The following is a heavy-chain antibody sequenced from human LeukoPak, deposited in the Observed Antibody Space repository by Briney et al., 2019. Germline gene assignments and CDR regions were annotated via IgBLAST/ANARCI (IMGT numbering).Heavy chain of an antibody. CDR3: ATSLLYYYGSGSYSLEYFQH. CDR1: GGSFSGYY. Sequence: SETLSLTCAVYGGSFSGYYWSWIRQPPGKGLEWIGEINHSGSTNYNPSLKGRVTISVDTSKNQFSLKLSSVTAADTAVYYCATSLLYYYGSGSYSLEYFQHWGQGTLVTVSS. J-gene: IGHJ1*01. V-gene: IGHV4-34*01. D-gene: IGHD3-10*01. CDR2: INHSGST.